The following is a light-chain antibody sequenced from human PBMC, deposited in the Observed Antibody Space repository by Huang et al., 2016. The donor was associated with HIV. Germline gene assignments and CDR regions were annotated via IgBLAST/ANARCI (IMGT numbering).Light chain of an antibody. J-gene: IGKJ1*01. V-gene: IGKV3-11*01. CDR3: QQCTNWPRT. CDR2: EAS. CDR1: QSVSTY. Sequence: EFVLPQSPATLSLSPGERATLSCRASQSVSTYLAWYQQKPGQPPRLLIYEASYRPTGIPARFSGSGSGTEVTLTISSLEPEDFAVYYCQQCTNWPRTFGQGTKVEIK.